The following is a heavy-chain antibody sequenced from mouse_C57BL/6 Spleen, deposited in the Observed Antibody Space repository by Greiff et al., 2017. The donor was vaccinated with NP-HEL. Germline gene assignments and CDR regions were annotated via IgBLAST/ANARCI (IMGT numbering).Heavy chain of an antibody. Sequence: QVQLQQPGAELVKPGASVKISCKASGYAFSSYWMNWVKQRPGKGLEWIGQIYPGDGDTNYNGKFKGKATLTADKSSSTAYMQLSSLTSEESAVYFCARRYFGGSSTWFAYWGQGTLVTVSA. V-gene: IGHV1-80*01. J-gene: IGHJ3*01. CDR1: GYAFSSYW. D-gene: IGHD1-1*02. CDR2: IYPGDGDT. CDR3: ARRYFGGSSTWFAY.